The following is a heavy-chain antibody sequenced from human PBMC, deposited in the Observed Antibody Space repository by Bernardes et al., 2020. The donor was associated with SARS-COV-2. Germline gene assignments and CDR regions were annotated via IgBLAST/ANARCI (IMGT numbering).Heavy chain of an antibody. CDR3: ARDPSYCSSTSCYTGYFDY. D-gene: IGHD2-2*02. CDR2: ISAYNGNT. CDR1: GYTFTSYG. Sequence: SVKVSCKASGYTFTSYGISWVRQAPGQGLEWMGWISAYNGNTNYAQKLQGRVTMTTDTSTSTAYMELRSLRSDDTAVYYCARDPSYCSSTSCYTGYFDYWGQGTLVTVSS. J-gene: IGHJ4*02. V-gene: IGHV1-18*01.